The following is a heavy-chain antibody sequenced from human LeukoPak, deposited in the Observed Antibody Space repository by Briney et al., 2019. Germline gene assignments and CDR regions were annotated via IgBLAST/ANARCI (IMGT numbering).Heavy chain of an antibody. CDR3: ARGRYSGTTYYFDY. CDR1: GFTFSSYA. D-gene: IGHD5-12*01. Sequence: GGSLRLSCAASGFTFSSYAMSWVRQAPGKGLEWVSAISGSGGSTYYADSVKGRFTISRDNAKNSLYLQMNSLRAEDTAMYYCARGRYSGTTYYFDYWGQGTLVTVSS. V-gene: IGHV3-23*01. J-gene: IGHJ4*02. CDR2: ISGSGGST.